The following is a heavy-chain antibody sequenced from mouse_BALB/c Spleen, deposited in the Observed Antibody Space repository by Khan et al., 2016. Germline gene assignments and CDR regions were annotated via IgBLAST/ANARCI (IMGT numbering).Heavy chain of an antibody. D-gene: IGHD2-3*01. J-gene: IGHJ2*01. V-gene: IGHV3-8*02. CDR1: GVSITSGY. Sequence: VQLKESGPSLVKPSQTLSLTCSATGVSITSGYWNWIRKLPGHKLEYMGYISYSGGTHYNPFLESRISITRDTSTNQYSLHLNSVTTEDTAADYCATYDGYYVDYWGQGTTLTVSS. CDR2: ISYSGGT. CDR3: ATYDGYYVDY.